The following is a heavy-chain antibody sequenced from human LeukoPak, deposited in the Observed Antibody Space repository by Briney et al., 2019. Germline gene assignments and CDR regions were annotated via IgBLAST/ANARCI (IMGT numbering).Heavy chain of an antibody. CDR2: ISPTGSTT. CDR1: GFSFSGHW. V-gene: IGHV3-74*01. Sequence: GGSLRLSCTASGFSFSGHWMHWARQLPGKGLVWVSRISPTGSTTSYADSVEGRFTVSRDNAKNTLYLRVNNLRAEDTAVYYCARGPNSNWSGLDFWGQGTLLTVSS. J-gene: IGHJ4*02. D-gene: IGHD6-6*01. CDR3: ARGPNSNWSGLDF.